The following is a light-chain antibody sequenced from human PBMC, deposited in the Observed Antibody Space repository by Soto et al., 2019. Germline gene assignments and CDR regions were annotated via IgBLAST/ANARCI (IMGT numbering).Light chain of an antibody. V-gene: IGKV1-39*01. CDR3: QQSYRLPLT. Sequence: DIQMTQSPSSLSAFVGDSVTIPCHASQRISTFLNWYHQKPGKAPKLLIYSASYLQSGVPSNFSGSGSGTDFTLSIVTLQPEDFGTYFCQQSYRLPLTFGGGTKVDIK. J-gene: IGKJ4*01. CDR1: QRISTF. CDR2: SAS.